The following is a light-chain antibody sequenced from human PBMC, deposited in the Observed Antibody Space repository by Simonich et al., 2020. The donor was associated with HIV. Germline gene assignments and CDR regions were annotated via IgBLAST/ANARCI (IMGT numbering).Light chain of an antibody. CDR1: QGLNSW. V-gene: IGKV1-12*01. J-gene: IGKJ1*01. CDR3: QQYYSTPRT. CDR2: AAY. Sequence: DIQMTQSPSSVSASVGDKVTITCRASQGLNSWLSWYQQKPGRAPKLLIYAAYSLQSGVPSRFSGSGSGTDYTLTISSLQPEDFATYYCQQYYSTPRTFGQGTKVEIK.